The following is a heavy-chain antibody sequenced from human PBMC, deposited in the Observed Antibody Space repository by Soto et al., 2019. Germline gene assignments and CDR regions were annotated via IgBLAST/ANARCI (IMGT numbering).Heavy chain of an antibody. J-gene: IGHJ4*02. CDR3: ARDQGLGTGVFDY. CDR1: GFTFSSNA. CDR2: ISYDGSDI. V-gene: IGHV3-30-3*01. D-gene: IGHD7-27*01. Sequence: QVQLVESGGGGVQLGRSLRPSLAALGFTFSSNALHWVRKAPGKGLEWVTIISYDGSDIYFADSVKGRFTISRDNSKNTLYLQMNSLRAEDTAVYYCARDQGLGTGVFDYWGQGTLVTVSS.